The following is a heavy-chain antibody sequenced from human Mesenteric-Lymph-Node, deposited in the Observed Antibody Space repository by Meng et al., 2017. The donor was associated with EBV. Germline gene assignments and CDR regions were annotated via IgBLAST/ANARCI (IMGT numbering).Heavy chain of an antibody. CDR3: ARSTRGYSSSWFDY. J-gene: IGHJ4*02. V-gene: IGHV4-4*02. CDR2: IYHSGST. Sequence: QVHLQEAGPGLVQPSGTLSLTCAVSGGSISSSNWWSWVRQPPGKGLEWIGEIYHSGSTNYNPSLKSRVTISVDKSKNQFSLNLSSVTAADTAVYYCARSTRGYSSSWFDYWSQGTLVTVSS. CDR1: GGSISSSNW. D-gene: IGHD6-13*01.